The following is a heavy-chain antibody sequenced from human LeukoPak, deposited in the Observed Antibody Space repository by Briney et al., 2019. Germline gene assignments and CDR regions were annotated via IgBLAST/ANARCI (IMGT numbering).Heavy chain of an antibody. J-gene: IGHJ4*02. CDR2: IYYSGST. D-gene: IGHD3-22*01. V-gene: IGHV4-59*01. Sequence: SETLSLTCTVSGGSISSYYWSWIRQPPGKGLERIGYIYYSGSTNYNPSLKSRVTISVDTSKNQFSLKLSSVTAADTAVYYCARGHDDSSGYYYPFDYWGQGTLVTVSS. CDR1: GGSISSYY. CDR3: ARGHDDSSGYYYPFDY.